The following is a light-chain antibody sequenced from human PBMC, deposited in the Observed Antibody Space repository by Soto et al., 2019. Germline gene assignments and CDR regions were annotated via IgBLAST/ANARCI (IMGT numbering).Light chain of an antibody. CDR2: DNN. CDR1: SSNIENNF. J-gene: IGLJ2*01. CDR3: VAWDTSLTTTVL. Sequence: QSVLTQPPSVSAAPGQKVIISCSGSSSNIENNFVSWYQQLPGTAPKLLIFDNNNRPSGIPDRFSGSKSGTSATLGITGLQTGDEADYYYVAWDTSLTTTVLFGGGTKLTVL. V-gene: IGLV1-51*01.